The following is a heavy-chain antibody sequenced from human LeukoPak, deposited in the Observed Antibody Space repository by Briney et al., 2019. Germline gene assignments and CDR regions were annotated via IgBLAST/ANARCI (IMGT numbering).Heavy chain of an antibody. Sequence: SEALSLTCAVYGGSFSGYYWSWIREPPGQGLEWIGEINHSGSTRSTTPLKSRVTISVDTSKNQFSLKLSSVTAADKAVYYCARGVRYYYGSGSYYNQDYYYYMDVWGKGTTVTVSS. V-gene: IGHV4-34*01. CDR2: INHSGST. CDR1: GGSFSGYY. J-gene: IGHJ6*03. D-gene: IGHD3-10*01. CDR3: ARGVRYYYGSGSYYNQDYYYYMDV.